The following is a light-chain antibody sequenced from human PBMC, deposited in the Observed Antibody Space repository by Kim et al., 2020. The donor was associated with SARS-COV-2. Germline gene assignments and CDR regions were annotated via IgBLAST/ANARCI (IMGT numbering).Light chain of an antibody. CDR3: QQYHYWPPLT. CDR2: SAS. Sequence: SPGERVTPTCRASQDRGTNLAWYQQRPGQIPRLLIYSASTRATAIPARFSGSGSGTEFTLTVSGLQSEDFAVYYCQQYHYWPPLTFGQGTRLEIK. V-gene: IGKV3-15*01. CDR1: QDRGTN. J-gene: IGKJ5*01.